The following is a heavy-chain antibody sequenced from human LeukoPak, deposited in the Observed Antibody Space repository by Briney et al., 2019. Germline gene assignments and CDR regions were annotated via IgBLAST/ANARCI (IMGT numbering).Heavy chain of an antibody. Sequence: ASVKVSCKASGYTFTGYYMHWVRQAPGQGLEWMGWINPNSGGTNYAQKFQGRVTMTRDTSISTAYMELSRLRSDDTAVYYCASPFGADHCSSTSCTFDYWGQGTLVTVSS. J-gene: IGHJ4*02. CDR1: GYTFTGYY. V-gene: IGHV1-2*02. CDR2: INPNSGGT. D-gene: IGHD2-2*01. CDR3: ASPFGADHCSSTSCTFDY.